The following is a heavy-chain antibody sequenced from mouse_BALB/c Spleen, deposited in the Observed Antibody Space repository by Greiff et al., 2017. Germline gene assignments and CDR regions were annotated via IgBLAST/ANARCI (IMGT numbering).Heavy chain of an antibody. CDR3: GRERGYGYGYAMDY. V-gene: IGHV1-37*01. CDR1: GYSFTGYF. CDR2: INPYNGDT. D-gene: IGHD2-2*01. Sequence: EVQLQESGPELVKPGASVKISCKASGYSFTGYFMNWVKQSPGKSLEWIGRINPYNGDTFYNQKFKGKATLTVDKSSSTAHMELLSLTSEDSAVYYCGRERGYGYGYAMDYWGQGTSVTVSS. J-gene: IGHJ4*01.